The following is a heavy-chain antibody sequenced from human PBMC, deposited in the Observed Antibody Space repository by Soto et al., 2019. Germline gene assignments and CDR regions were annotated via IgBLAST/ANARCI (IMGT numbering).Heavy chain of an antibody. CDR2: IAHAGSEK. Sequence: EVQLVESGGGLVQPGGSLRLSCAVSGFTFSSWWMSWVRQAPGRGLEWVATIAHAGSEKFYVDPVKGRFTISRDNTKNSLYLQMNSLRAEDTAVYYCARESNAHFDYWGQGTLVTVSS. CDR3: ARESNAHFDY. CDR1: GFTFSSWW. J-gene: IGHJ4*02. V-gene: IGHV3-7*03. D-gene: IGHD7-27*01.